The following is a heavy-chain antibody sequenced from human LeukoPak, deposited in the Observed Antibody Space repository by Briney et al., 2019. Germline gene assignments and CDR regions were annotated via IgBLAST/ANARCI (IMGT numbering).Heavy chain of an antibody. CDR3: ASSLNSYGYNYFDY. Sequence: GESLKISCKGSGYSFTSYWIGWARQLPGKGLEWMGIIYPGDSDTRYSPSFQGQVTISADKSISTAYLQWSSLKASDTAMYYCASSLNSYGYNYFDYWGQGTLVTVSS. D-gene: IGHD5-18*01. CDR1: GYSFTSYW. V-gene: IGHV5-51*01. J-gene: IGHJ4*02. CDR2: IYPGDSDT.